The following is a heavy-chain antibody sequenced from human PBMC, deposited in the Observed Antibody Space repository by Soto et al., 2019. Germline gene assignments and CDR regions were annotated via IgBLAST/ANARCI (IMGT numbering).Heavy chain of an antibody. CDR1: GFAFSTSS. CDR3: ATDRDYALNN. V-gene: IGHV3-48*02. CDR2: MRPNSDPI. Sequence: PGGSLRLSCSTSGFAFSTSSMNWVRQAPGKGLEWVAYMRPNSDPIYYAGSVQGRFTISRDNARNLLYLQMNNLRDEDTAVYYCATDRDYALNNWGQGVLVTVSS. D-gene: IGHD4-17*01. J-gene: IGHJ4*02.